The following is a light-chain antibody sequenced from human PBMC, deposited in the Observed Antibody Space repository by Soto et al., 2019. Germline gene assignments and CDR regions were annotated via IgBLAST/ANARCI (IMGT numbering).Light chain of an antibody. V-gene: IGLV4-69*01. CDR1: SGHSTYA. CDR2: INSDGSH. J-gene: IGLJ3*02. Sequence: QAVVTQSPSVSASLGASVKLTCTLSSGHSTYAIAWHQQQPEKGPRFLMKINSDGSHSKGDGFFDRFSGSSSGAERHLTISSLQSEDEADSYCQSLGTGIQVFGGGTELTVL. CDR3: QSLGTGIQV.